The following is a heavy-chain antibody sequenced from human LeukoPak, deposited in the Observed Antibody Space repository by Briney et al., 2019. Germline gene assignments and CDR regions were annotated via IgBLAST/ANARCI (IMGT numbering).Heavy chain of an antibody. CDR1: GFTFSSYA. J-gene: IGHJ4*02. V-gene: IGHV3-23*01. CDR2: ISGSGGST. CDR3: AKAGAMVRGVLDY. Sequence: GGSLRLSCAASGFTFSSYAMSWVRQAPGKGLEWVSAISGSGGSTYYADSVKGRFTISRDNSKSTLYLQMNSLRAEDTAVYYCAKAGAMVRGVLDYWGQGTLVTVSS. D-gene: IGHD3-10*01.